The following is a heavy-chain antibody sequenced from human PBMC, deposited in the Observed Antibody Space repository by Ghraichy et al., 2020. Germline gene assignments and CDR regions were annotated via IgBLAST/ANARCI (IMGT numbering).Heavy chain of an antibody. CDR3: ARFDYWTTYYEKPLDY. V-gene: IGHV3-7*01. Sequence: GGSLRLSCAASGFTFSNYWMTWVRQAPGKGLEWVANVDQNGSEREKYYAGSVRGRFTISRDNGKNLLYLQMNSLRAEDTAVYYCARFDYWTTYYEKPLDYWGQGTLVTVSS. D-gene: IGHD3/OR15-3a*01. CDR2: VDQNGSEREK. CDR1: GFTFSNYW. J-gene: IGHJ4*02.